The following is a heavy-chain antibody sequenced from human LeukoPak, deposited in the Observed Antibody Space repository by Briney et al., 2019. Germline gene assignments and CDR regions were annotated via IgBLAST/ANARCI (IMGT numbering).Heavy chain of an antibody. D-gene: IGHD4-17*01. J-gene: IGHJ4*02. CDR2: IYSSGSI. V-gene: IGHV4-4*07. CDR3: ARATAVTIDY. CDR1: GGSVSSYY. Sequence: SETLSLTCTVSGGSVSSYYWSWVRQPAGKGLEWIGRIYSSGSINYNPSLKSRVTMSVDTSKNQFSLKLSSVTAADTAVYYCARATAVTIDYWGQGTLVTVSS.